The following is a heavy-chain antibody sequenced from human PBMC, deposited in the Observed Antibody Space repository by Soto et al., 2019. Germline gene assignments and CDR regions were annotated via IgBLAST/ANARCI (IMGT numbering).Heavy chain of an antibody. J-gene: IGHJ3*02. CDR1: GYTFTSYG. Sequence: ASVKVSCKASGYTFTSYGISWVRQAPGQGLEWMGWINAGNGNTKYSQKFQGRVTITRDTSASTAYMELSSLRSEDTAVYYCARRWLDCSGGSCYFVDNDAFDIWGQGTMVTVSS. CDR2: INAGNGNT. D-gene: IGHD2-15*01. CDR3: ARRWLDCSGGSCYFVDNDAFDI. V-gene: IGHV1-3*01.